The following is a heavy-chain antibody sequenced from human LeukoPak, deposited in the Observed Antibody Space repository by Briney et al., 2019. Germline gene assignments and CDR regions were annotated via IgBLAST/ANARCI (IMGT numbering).Heavy chain of an antibody. D-gene: IGHD3-22*01. CDR3: ARDHRYYYDSSGNYGMDV. J-gene: IGHJ6*02. CDR2: IYTSGST. CDR1: GGSISSGSYY. V-gene: IGHV4-61*02. Sequence: SETLSLTCTVSGGSISSGSYYWSWIRQPAGKGLECIGRIYTSGSTNYNPSLKSRVTISVDTSKNQFSLKLSSVTAADTAVYYCARDHRYYYDSSGNYGMDVWGQGTTVTVSS.